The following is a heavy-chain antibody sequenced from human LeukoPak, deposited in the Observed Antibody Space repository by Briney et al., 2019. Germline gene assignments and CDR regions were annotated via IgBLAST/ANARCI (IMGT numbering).Heavy chain of an antibody. Sequence: GGSLRLSCSASGFTFSSCAMSWVRQTPGKGLEWVSGISGGGDETYYADSVKGRFTISRDNSKSTLYLQMNSLRAEDTAVYYCVKEGPLRRTDFDFWAQGTLVTLYS. J-gene: IGHJ4*02. CDR1: GFTFSSCA. CDR3: VKEGPLRRTDFDF. CDR2: ISGGGDET. V-gene: IGHV3-23*01.